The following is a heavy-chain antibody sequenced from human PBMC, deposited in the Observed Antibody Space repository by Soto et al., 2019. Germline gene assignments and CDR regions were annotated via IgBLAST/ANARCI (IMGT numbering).Heavy chain of an antibody. D-gene: IGHD3-10*01. CDR2: INHSGST. V-gene: IGHV4-34*01. Sequence: SETLSLTCAVYGGSFSGYYWSWIRQPPGKGLEWIGEINHSGSTNYNPSLKSRVTISVGTSKNQFSLKLSSVTAADTAVYYCARGSSLWFGDRYYFDSWGQGTLVTVSS. CDR3: ARGSSLWFGDRYYFDS. J-gene: IGHJ4*02. CDR1: GGSFSGYY.